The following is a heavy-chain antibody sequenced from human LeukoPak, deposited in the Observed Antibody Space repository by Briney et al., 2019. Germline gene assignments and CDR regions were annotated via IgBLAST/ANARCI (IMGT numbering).Heavy chain of an antibody. CDR3: ARDNLGATVTTLRNYYYYMDV. Sequence: SETLSLTCTVSGGSISSSSYYWGWIRQPPGKGLEWIGSIYYSGSTYYNPSLKSRVTISVDTSKNQFSLKLSSVTAADTAVYYCARDNLGATVTTLRNYYYYMDVWGKGTTVTVSS. CDR1: GGSISSSSYY. J-gene: IGHJ6*03. D-gene: IGHD4-11*01. V-gene: IGHV4-39*07. CDR2: IYYSGST.